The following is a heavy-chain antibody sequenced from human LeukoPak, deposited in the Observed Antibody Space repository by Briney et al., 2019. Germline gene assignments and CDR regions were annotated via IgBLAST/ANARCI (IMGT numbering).Heavy chain of an antibody. CDR2: ISASGGST. CDR3: AKRPRITTFGVVIPGGMDV. CDR1: GFTFSSYA. Sequence: GGSLRLSCAASGFTFSSYAMSWVRQAPGKGLEWVSAISASGGSTYYADSVKGRFTISRDSSKNTLYLQMNSLRVEDTAVYYCAKRPRITTFGVVIPGGMDVWGQGTTVTVSS. V-gene: IGHV3-23*01. J-gene: IGHJ6*02. D-gene: IGHD3-3*01.